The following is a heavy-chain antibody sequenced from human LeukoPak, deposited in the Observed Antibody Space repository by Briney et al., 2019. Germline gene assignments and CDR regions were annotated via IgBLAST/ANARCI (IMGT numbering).Heavy chain of an antibody. D-gene: IGHD5-18*01. J-gene: IGHJ4*02. CDR1: GYTFTSYG. CDR3: ARSVSDTAMANFDY. V-gene: IGHV1-18*01. CDR2: ISAYNGNT. Sequence: ATVKVSCKASGYTFTSYGISWVRQAPGQGLEWMGWISAYNGNTNYAQKLQGRVTMTTDTSTSTAYMELRSLRSDDTAVYYCARSVSDTAMANFDYWGQGALVTVSS.